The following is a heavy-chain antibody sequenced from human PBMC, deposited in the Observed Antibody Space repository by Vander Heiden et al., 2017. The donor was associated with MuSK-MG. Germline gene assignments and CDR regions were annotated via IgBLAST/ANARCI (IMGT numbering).Heavy chain of an antibody. CDR1: GFSLSTSGMC. CDR3: ARFQGGTHRDYFDY. Sequence: QVTLRESGPALVKPTHTLTLTCTFSGFSLSTSGMCVSWIRQPPGKALEWLALIDWDDDKYYSTSLKTRLTISKDTSKNQVVLTMTNMDPVDTATYYCARFQGGTHRDYFDYWGQGTLVTVSS. CDR2: IDWDDDK. V-gene: IGHV2-70*01. J-gene: IGHJ4*02. D-gene: IGHD1-1*01.